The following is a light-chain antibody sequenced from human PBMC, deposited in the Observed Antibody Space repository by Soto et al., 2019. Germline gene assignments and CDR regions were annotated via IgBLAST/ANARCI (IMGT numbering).Light chain of an antibody. CDR3: QQSYSTPGVFT. CDR2: AAS. V-gene: IGKV1-39*01. J-gene: IGKJ3*01. CDR1: QSISSY. Sequence: DIQMTQSPSSLSASVGDRVTITCRASQSISSYLNWYQQKPGKAPKLLIYAASSLQSGVPSRFSGSGSGTDFTLTISSLQPEEFATYYCQQSYSTPGVFTFGPGTKVDIK.